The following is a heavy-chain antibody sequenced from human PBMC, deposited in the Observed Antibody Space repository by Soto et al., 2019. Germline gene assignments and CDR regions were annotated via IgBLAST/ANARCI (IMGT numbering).Heavy chain of an antibody. CDR3: ARELTMIVDN. Sequence: QVQLVQSGAEVKKPGASVKVSCKASGYTITSYDVNWVRQATGQGLEWMGWMNPNSGNTGYAQKFQGRVTMTRNTSISTAYMELSGLRYEATAVYYCARELTMIVDNWGQGTLVAVSS. CDR1: GYTITSYD. D-gene: IGHD3-22*01. J-gene: IGHJ4*02. CDR2: MNPNSGNT. V-gene: IGHV1-8*01.